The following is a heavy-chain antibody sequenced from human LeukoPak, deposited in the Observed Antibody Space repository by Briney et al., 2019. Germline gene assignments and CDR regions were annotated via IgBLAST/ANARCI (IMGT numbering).Heavy chain of an antibody. Sequence: GRSLRLSCAASGFTFSTSGMHWVRQAPGKGLEWVAVIWYDGSNKYYADSVKGRLTISRDNSKNTLYLQMNSLRAEDTAVYYCARHYDILTATEPGFDLWGRGTLVTVSS. D-gene: IGHD3-9*01. J-gene: IGHJ2*01. CDR2: IWYDGSNK. CDR3: ARHYDILTATEPGFDL. V-gene: IGHV3-33*01. CDR1: GFTFSTSG.